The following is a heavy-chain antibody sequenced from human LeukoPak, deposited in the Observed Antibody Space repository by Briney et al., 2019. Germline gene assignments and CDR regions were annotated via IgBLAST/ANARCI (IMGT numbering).Heavy chain of an antibody. V-gene: IGHV1-18*04. CDR1: GYTFTGYY. D-gene: IGHD3-9*01. CDR2: ISAYNGNT. Sequence: GASVKVSCKASGYTFTGYYMHWVRQAPGQGLEWMGWISAYNGNTNYAQKLQGRVTMTTDTSTSTAYMELRSLRSDDTAVYYCARGMDYDILTGYYETRYELFDYWGQGTLVTVSS. CDR3: ARGMDYDILTGYYETRYELFDY. J-gene: IGHJ4*02.